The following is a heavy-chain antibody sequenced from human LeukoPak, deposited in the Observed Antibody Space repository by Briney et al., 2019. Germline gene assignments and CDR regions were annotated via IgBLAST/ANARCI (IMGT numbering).Heavy chain of an antibody. CDR1: GFTFSSYA. D-gene: IGHD1-14*01. CDR2: ISGSGGST. Sequence: GGSLRLSCAASGFTFSSYAMSWVRQAPGKGLEWVSAISGSGGSTYYADSVKGRFTISRDNSKNTLYLQMNSLRAEDTAVYYCARGPSQPPYTVYSKYYFDYWGQGTLVTVSS. J-gene: IGHJ4*02. V-gene: IGHV3-23*01. CDR3: ARGPSQPPYTVYSKYYFDY.